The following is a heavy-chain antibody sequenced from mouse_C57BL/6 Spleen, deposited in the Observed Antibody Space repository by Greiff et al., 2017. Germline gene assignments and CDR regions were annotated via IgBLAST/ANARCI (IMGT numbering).Heavy chain of an antibody. J-gene: IGHJ4*01. V-gene: IGHV1-4*01. Sequence: VKVVESGAELARPGASVKMSCKASGYTFTSYTMHWVKQRPGQGLEWIGYINPSSGYTKYNQKFTDKATLTAAKSSSTPYMQLSSLTSEDSAVYYCARVDSSGYVEAMDYWGQGTSVTVSS. D-gene: IGHD3-2*02. CDR1: GYTFTSYT. CDR2: INPSSGYT. CDR3: ARVDSSGYVEAMDY.